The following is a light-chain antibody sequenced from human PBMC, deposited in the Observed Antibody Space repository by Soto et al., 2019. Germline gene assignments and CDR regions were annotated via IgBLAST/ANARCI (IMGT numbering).Light chain of an antibody. J-gene: IGKJ2*01. CDR3: QQRFNWPPKYT. CDR2: DAS. V-gene: IGKV3-11*01. Sequence: EIVLTQSPATLSLSPGERATLSCRASQSVSSYLAWYQQKPGQAPRLLIYDASNRATGIPARFSGSGSGTDFTLTISSLEPEDFAVYYCQQRFNWPPKYTFGQRTKLEIK. CDR1: QSVSSY.